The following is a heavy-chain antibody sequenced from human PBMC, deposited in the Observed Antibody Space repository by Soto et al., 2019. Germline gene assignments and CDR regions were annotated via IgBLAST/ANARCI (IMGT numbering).Heavy chain of an antibody. D-gene: IGHD3-22*01. CDR3: EREDASSGHAGTFQH. J-gene: IGHJ1*01. CDR1: GFSFTTYV. V-gene: IGHV3-30-3*01. Sequence: QVQLVESGGGVVQPGGSLRLSCAASGFSFTTYVMHWVRQAPGKGLEWVAGISHDGGAQHYTDSVRGRFTISRDNSRNTLYVQMNSLRGEDTAVYYCEREDASSGHAGTFQHWGQGTLVTFSS. CDR2: ISHDGGAQ.